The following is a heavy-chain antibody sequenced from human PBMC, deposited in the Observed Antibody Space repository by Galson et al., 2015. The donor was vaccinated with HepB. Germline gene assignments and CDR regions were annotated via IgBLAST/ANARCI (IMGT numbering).Heavy chain of an antibody. CDR1: GYSFTSYW. D-gene: IGHD6-19*01. CDR3: ARHREQWLIQDWDFGL. Sequence: QSGAEVTKPGESLRISCTGSGYSFTSYWINWVRQMPGKGLEWMGTIAPTDSYTKYSPSFQGHVTISVDKSISTAYLQWSILKASDTAMYYCARHREQWLIQDWDFGLWGRGTLVTVSS. CDR2: IAPTDSYT. V-gene: IGHV5-10-1*01. J-gene: IGHJ2*01.